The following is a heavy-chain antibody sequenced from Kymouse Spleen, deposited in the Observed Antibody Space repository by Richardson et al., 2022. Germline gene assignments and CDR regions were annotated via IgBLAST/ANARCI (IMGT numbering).Heavy chain of an antibody. CDR1: GFTFSSYG. CDR3: AKEGFGYAILGMDV. J-gene: IGHJ6*02. V-gene: IGHV3-30*18. D-gene: IGHD2-15*01,IGHD2-2*02,IGHD2-8*01. CDR2: ISYDGSNK. Sequence: QVQLVESGGGVVQPGRSLRLSCAASGFTFSSYGMHWVRQAPGKGLEWVAVISYDGSNKYYADSVKGRFTISRDNSKNTLYLQMNSLRAEDTAVYYCAKEGFGYAILGMDVWGQGTTVTVSS.